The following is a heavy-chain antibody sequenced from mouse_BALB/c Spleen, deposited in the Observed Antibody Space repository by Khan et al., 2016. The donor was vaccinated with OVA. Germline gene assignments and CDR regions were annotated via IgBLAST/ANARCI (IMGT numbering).Heavy chain of an antibody. Sequence: VQLQESGAELARPGASVRMSCKASGYTFTSNTMHWVKKRPGQGLEWIGYINPRSGYTNFNQNFKDKATLTADKSSNTAYMQLSSLTSEDSAVYYCARRTTGYTMDYWGQGTSVTVSS. V-gene: IGHV1-4*01. D-gene: IGHD2-14*01. J-gene: IGHJ4*01. CDR2: INPRSGYT. CDR1: GYTFTSNT. CDR3: ARRTTGYTMDY.